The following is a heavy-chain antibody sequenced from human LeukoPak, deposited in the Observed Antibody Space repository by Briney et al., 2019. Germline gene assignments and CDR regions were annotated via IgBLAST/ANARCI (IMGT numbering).Heavy chain of an antibody. D-gene: IGHD3-10*01. J-gene: IGHJ3*02. CDR1: GGSISSCGYS. CDR3: ARASITMVRGDGAFDI. CDR2: IYHSGST. Sequence: SETLSLTCAVSGGSISSCGYSWGWIPQPPGKGLECIRYIYHSGSTYYNPSLKSRVTISVDRSKNQFSLKLSPVTAADTAVYYCARASITMVRGDGAFDIWGQGTMVTVSS. V-gene: IGHV4-30-2*01.